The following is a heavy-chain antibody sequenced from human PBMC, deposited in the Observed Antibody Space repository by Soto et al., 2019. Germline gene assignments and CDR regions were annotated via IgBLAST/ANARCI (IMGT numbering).Heavy chain of an antibody. V-gene: IGHV4-59*12. CDR2: ISDGGST. CDR1: GGSIYTYY. J-gene: IGHJ4*02. CDR3: ARSPVLGAPNRFDY. D-gene: IGHD1-26*01. Sequence: SETLSLTCNVSGGSIYTYYWNWIRQSPGKGLEWIGYISDGGSTNYNPSLKSRVTMSVDTSKNQFSLKLSSVTAADTAVYYCARSPVLGAPNRFDYWDQGTLVTVSS.